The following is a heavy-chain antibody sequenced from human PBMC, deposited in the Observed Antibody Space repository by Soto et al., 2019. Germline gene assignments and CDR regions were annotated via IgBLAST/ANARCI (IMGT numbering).Heavy chain of an antibody. CDR2: IYYSGST. V-gene: IGHV4-59*01. CDR3: ARPYYYGSGSYSPADAFDI. CDR1: GGSISSYY. Sequence: QVQLQESGPGLVKPSETLSLTCTVSGGSISSYYWSWIRQPPGKGLEWIGYIYYSGSTNYNPSLKSRVTISVDTSKNQFSLQLSSVTDADTAGYYCARPYYYGSGSYSPADAFDIWGQGTMVTVSS. J-gene: IGHJ3*02. D-gene: IGHD3-10*01.